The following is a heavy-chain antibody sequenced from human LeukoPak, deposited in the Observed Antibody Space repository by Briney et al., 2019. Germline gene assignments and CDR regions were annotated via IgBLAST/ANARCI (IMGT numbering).Heavy chain of an antibody. CDR1: GGSISSYY. CDR2: IYYSGST. V-gene: IGHV4-59*12. J-gene: IGHJ5*02. CDR3: ARVSYDYVWGSYRCNWFDP. Sequence: PSETLSPTCTVSGGSISSYYWSWIRQPPGKGLEWIGYIYYSGSTNYNPSLKSRVTISVDTSKNQFSLKLSSVTAADTAVYYCARVSYDYVWGSYRCNWFDPRGQGTLVTVSS. D-gene: IGHD3-16*02.